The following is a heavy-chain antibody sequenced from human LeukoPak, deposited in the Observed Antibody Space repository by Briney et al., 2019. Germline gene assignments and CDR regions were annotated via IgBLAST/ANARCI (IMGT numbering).Heavy chain of an antibody. CDR1: GFTFSDYY. CDR3: ARYPLEVVSSGYYDY. CDR2: ISSSGSPI. J-gene: IGHJ4*02. Sequence: GGSLRLSCAASGFTFSDYYMSWIRQAPGKGLEWISYISSSGSPIYYADSVKGRFTISRDNAKNTLYLQMNSLRAEDTAVYYCARYPLEVVSSGYYDYWGQGTLVTVSS. D-gene: IGHD3-22*01. V-gene: IGHV3-11*04.